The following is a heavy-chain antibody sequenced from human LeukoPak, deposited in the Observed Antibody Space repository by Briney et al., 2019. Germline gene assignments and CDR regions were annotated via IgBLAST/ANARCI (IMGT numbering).Heavy chain of an antibody. CDR2: IYHSGST. D-gene: IGHD2-21*02. Sequence: SETLSLTCTVSGYSISSGYYWGWIRQPPGKGLEWIGSIYHSGSTYYNPSLKSRVTISVDTSKNQFSLKLSSVTAADTAVYYCARENDAVIRDYWGQGTLVTVSS. CDR3: ARENDAVIRDY. V-gene: IGHV4-38-2*02. J-gene: IGHJ4*02. CDR1: GYSISSGYY.